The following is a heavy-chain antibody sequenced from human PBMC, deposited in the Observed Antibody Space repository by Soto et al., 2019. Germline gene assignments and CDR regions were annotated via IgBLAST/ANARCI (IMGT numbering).Heavy chain of an antibody. Sequence: QVQLVESGGGVVQPGRSLRLSCAASGFTFSSYGMHWVRQAPGKGLEWVAVISYDGSNKYYADSVKGRFTISRCKSKNTMYLQMNSLKAEATAVYYCAKAIVVVAGTIDYWGQGTLVTVSS. CDR2: ISYDGSNK. CDR1: GFTFSSYG. D-gene: IGHD2-15*01. V-gene: IGHV3-30*18. CDR3: AKAIVVVAGTIDY. J-gene: IGHJ4*02.